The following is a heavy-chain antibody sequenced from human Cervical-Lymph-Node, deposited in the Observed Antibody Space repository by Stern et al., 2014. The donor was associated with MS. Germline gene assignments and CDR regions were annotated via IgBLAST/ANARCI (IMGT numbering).Heavy chain of an antibody. Sequence: EVQLVASGGGLVQPGGSLRLSCVPSGFSFSTYWMHWVRQAPGKGLWWVSRINSDGSSTSNADSVKGRFTISRDNAMNTLYLQMNSLRVEDTAVYYCARDHSAVYDYWGQGTLVTVSS. CDR1: GFSFSTYW. CDR3: ARDHSAVYDY. V-gene: IGHV3-74*01. J-gene: IGHJ4*02. D-gene: IGHD1-26*01. CDR2: INSDGSST.